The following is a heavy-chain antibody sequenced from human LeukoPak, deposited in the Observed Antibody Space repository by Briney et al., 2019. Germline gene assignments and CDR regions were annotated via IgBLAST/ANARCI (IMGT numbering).Heavy chain of an antibody. Sequence: HPGRSLRLSCAASGFTFSSYGMHWVRQAPGKGLEWVAVISYDGSNKYYADSVKGRFTISRDNSKNTLYLQMNSLRAEDTAVYYCASGAAAEPFDYWGQGTLVTVSS. CDR3: ASGAAAEPFDY. J-gene: IGHJ4*02. CDR2: ISYDGSNK. V-gene: IGHV3-30*03. D-gene: IGHD6-13*01. CDR1: GFTFSSYG.